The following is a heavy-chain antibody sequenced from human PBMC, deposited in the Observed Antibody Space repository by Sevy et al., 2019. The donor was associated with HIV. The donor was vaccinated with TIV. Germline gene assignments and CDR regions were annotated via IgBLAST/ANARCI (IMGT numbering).Heavy chain of an antibody. Sequence: GGSLRLSCAASGFTFDDYAMHWVRQAPGKGLEWVSGISWNSGSIGYADSVKGRFTISRDNAKNSLYLQMNSLRAEDTALYYCAKDIEVAAARGYAFDIWGQGTMATVSS. V-gene: IGHV3-9*01. CDR1: GFTFDDYA. CDR3: AKDIEVAAARGYAFDI. CDR2: ISWNSGSI. J-gene: IGHJ3*02. D-gene: IGHD6-13*01.